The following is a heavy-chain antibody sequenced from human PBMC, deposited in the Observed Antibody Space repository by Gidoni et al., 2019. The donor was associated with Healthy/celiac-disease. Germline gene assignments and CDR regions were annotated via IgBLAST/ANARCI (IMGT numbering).Heavy chain of an antibody. CDR3: ARASSSGWYSEF. J-gene: IGHJ4*02. CDR1: GFTFSSYW. D-gene: IGHD6-19*01. V-gene: IGHV3-74*01. CDR2: INSDGSST. Sequence: EVQLVESGGGLVQPGGSLRLPCAASGFTFSSYWMHWSRQAPGKGLVWVSRINSDGSSTSYADSVKGRFTISRDNAKNTLYLQMNSLRAEDTAVYYCARASSSGWYSEFWGQGTLVTVSS.